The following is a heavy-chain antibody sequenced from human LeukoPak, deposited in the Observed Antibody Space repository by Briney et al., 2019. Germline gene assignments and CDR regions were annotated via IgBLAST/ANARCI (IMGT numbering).Heavy chain of an antibody. V-gene: IGHV3-21*01. CDR2: LTSSRSYI. D-gene: IGHD6-6*01. J-gene: IGHJ3*02. CDR1: GFTFSSYS. CDR3: ARDRGLGIAARPGDAFDI. Sequence: GGSVRLSCAASGFTFSSYSMNWARQAPGKGLEWVSSLTSSRSYIYYADSVKRRFTISRDNAKNSLYLQMSSLRAEDTAVYYCARDRGLGIAARPGDAFDICGQRTVIADSS.